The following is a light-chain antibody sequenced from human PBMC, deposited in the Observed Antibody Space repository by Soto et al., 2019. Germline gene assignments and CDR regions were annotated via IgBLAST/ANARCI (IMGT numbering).Light chain of an antibody. CDR1: QSVLDSSNNKYY. J-gene: IGKJ5*01. Sequence: AQFPDAAAVSLDERATINCKSSQSVLDSSNNKYYLGWYQQKPGQAPRLLIYGTSSRATGIPDRFSGIGSGTDFTLTISRLEPEDFAVYYCQQYGNSPIPFGQGTRLEIK. CDR3: QQYGNSPIP. CDR2: GTS. V-gene: IGKV3-20*01.